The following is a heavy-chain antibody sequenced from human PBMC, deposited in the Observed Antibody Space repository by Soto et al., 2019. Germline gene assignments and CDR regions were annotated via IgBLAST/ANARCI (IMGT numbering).Heavy chain of an antibody. CDR3: SYDTFGDKDF. CDR1: GFIFGTSG. J-gene: IGHJ4*02. CDR2: ISYDGTAK. V-gene: IGHV3-30*03. D-gene: IGHD3-9*01. Sequence: GGSLRLSCAASGFIFGTSGMHWVRQAPGKGLEWVAAISYDGTAKYYAASVKGRFTISRDSSKNTLYLQMNSLGVEDTALYYCSYDTFGDKDFWGQGTPVTVSS.